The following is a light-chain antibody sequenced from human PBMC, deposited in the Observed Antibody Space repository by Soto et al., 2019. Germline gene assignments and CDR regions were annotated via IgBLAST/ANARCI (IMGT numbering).Light chain of an antibody. CDR2: DAS. CDR3: QHYGRSPPSWT. CDR1: QSVSSSY. J-gene: IGKJ1*01. V-gene: IGKV3-20*01. Sequence: EIVSTQSPGTLSLSPGERATLSCRASQSVSSSYLAWYQQKPGQPPRLLISDASSRATGIPDRFSGSGSGTDFTLTISSLEPEDFAVYYCQHYGRSPPSWTFGQGTKVEIK.